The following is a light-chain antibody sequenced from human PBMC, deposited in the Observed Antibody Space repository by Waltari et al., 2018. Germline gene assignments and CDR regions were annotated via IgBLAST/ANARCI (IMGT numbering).Light chain of an antibody. V-gene: IGKV2-30*01. J-gene: IGKJ2*01. CDR1: HSLVNTDGNTY. CDR3: FQGTHWPPYT. CDR2: KVS. Sequence: DVVLTQSPLSLPVTLGQPASISCRSSHSLVNTDGNTYLNWFHQRPGQSPRRLIYKVSNRESGVPDRCGGSGAVTDFTLRISRVEAEDVGLYFCFQGTHWPPYTFGQGTKLEIK.